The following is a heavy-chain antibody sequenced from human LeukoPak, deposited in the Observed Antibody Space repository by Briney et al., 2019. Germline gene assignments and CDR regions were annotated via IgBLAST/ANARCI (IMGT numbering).Heavy chain of an antibody. Sequence: ASVKVSCKASGYTFTTYDINWVRQATGQGLEWMGWMNPNSGNTGYAQKFQGRVTMTRNTSTSTAYMELSSLRSEDTAVYYCARGSYYYDNSGSDYWGQGTLATVSS. J-gene: IGHJ4*02. CDR3: ARGSYYYDNSGSDY. CDR1: GYTFTTYD. V-gene: IGHV1-8*01. CDR2: MNPNSGNT. D-gene: IGHD3-22*01.